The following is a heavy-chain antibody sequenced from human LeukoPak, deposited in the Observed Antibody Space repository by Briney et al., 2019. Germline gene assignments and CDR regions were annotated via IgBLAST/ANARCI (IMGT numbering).Heavy chain of an antibody. Sequence: SETLSLTCTVSGGSISSYYWSWIRQPPGKGLEWIGYIYYSGSTNYNPSLKSRVTISVDTSKNQFSLKLSSVTAADTAVYYCARVLGDCSSTSCYRLYYYYMDVWGKGTTVTVSS. D-gene: IGHD2-2*01. CDR3: ARVLGDCSSTSCYRLYYYYMDV. CDR2: IYYSGST. V-gene: IGHV4-59*01. J-gene: IGHJ6*03. CDR1: GGSISSYY.